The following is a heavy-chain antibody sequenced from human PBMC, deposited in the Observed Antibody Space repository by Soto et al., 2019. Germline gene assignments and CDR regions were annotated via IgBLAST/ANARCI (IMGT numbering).Heavy chain of an antibody. CDR3: TRSVTARGSHRAP. CDR1: GFTFINYW. V-gene: IGHV3-7*05. J-gene: IGHJ5*02. Sequence: GGSLRLSWAASGFTFINYWMILVRQAPGKGLEWVANIKQDGSEKHYVDSVKGRFTISRDNAKNSLSLQMNGLRAEDTALYYCTRSVTARGSHRAPWGQGTLVTVSS. CDR2: IKQDGSEK. D-gene: IGHD2-15*01.